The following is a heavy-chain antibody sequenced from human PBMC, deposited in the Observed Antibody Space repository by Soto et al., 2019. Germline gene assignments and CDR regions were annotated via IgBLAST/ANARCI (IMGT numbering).Heavy chain of an antibody. D-gene: IGHD5-18*01. Sequence: SETLSLTCTVSGGSISSYYWSWIRQPPGKGLEWIGYIYHSGSTYYNPSLKSRVTISVDRSKNQFSLKLSSVTAADTAVYYCASWGESYGYDYWGQGTLVTVSS. CDR3: ASWGESYGYDY. CDR2: IYHSGST. J-gene: IGHJ4*02. CDR1: GGSISSYY. V-gene: IGHV4-59*12.